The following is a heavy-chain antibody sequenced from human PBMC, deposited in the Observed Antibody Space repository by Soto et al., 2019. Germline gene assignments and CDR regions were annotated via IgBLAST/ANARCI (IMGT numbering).Heavy chain of an antibody. CDR2: IYPDDSDT. D-gene: IGHD5-12*01. CDR1: GYTFTKYW. CDR3: ASQEMATKNVDAFDI. Sequence: PGESLKISCQASGYTFTKYWVGWVRQMPGKGLEWMGIIYPDDSDTRYSPSFQGQVTISADKSISTAYLQWSSLKASDTAMYYCASQEMATKNVDAFDIWGQGTMVTVSS. J-gene: IGHJ3*02. V-gene: IGHV5-51*01.